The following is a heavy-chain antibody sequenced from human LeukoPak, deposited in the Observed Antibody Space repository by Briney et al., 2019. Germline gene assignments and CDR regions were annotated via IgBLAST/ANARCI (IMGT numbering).Heavy chain of an antibody. V-gene: IGHV3-49*03. J-gene: IGHJ4*02. CDR1: GFTFGDYA. CDR3: TRAVLYYYDSSGYYFFDY. CDR2: IRSKAYGGTT. D-gene: IGHD3-22*01. Sequence: GGSLRLSCTASGFTFGDYAMSWFRQAPGKGLEWVGFIRSKAYGGTTEYAASVKGRFTISRDDSKSIAYLQMNSLKTEDTAVYYCTRAVLYYYDSSGYYFFDYWGQGTLVTVSS.